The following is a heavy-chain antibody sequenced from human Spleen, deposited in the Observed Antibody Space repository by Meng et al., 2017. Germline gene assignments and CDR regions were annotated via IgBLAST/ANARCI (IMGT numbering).Heavy chain of an antibody. CDR1: GGSISSGGYY. V-gene: IGHV4-31*03. J-gene: IGHJ5*02. CDR3: ARINRRSLTGFDP. D-gene: IGHD2-8*02. CDR2: IYYSGST. Sequence: VRLQESGPGLVKPSQTLSLTCTVSGGSISSGGYYWSWIRQHPGKGLEWIGYIYYSGSTYYNPSLKSRVTISVDTSKNQFSLKLSSVTAADTAVYYCARINRRSLTGFDPWGQGTLVTVSS.